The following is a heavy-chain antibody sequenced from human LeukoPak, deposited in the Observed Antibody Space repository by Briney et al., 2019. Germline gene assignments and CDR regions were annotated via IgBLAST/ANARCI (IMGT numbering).Heavy chain of an antibody. CDR3: AKKGIAVTTSGSSFDY. V-gene: IGHV3-43*01. CDR2: ISWDGATT. J-gene: IGHJ4*02. CDR1: GFTFDDYT. Sequence: PGGSLTLSCAASGFTFDDYTMHWLRQAPGKGLEWVSLISWDGATTYYAGSVKGRFTISRDNSRNSLYLQMIDLTTEDTAFYYCAKKGIAVTTSGSSFDYWGQGTLVTVSS. D-gene: IGHD6-19*01.